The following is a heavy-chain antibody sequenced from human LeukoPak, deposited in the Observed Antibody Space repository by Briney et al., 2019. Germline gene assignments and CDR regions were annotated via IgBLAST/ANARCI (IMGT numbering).Heavy chain of an antibody. Sequence: GGSLRLSCAASGFTFSSYGMHWVRQAPGKGLEWVAVISYDGSNKYYADSVKGRFTISRDNSKNTLYLQMNSLRAEDTAVYYCAKDLERHIVVVTASAVDYWGQGTLVTVSS. CDR3: AKDLERHIVVVTASAVDY. CDR2: ISYDGSNK. V-gene: IGHV3-30*18. D-gene: IGHD2-21*02. J-gene: IGHJ4*02. CDR1: GFTFSSYG.